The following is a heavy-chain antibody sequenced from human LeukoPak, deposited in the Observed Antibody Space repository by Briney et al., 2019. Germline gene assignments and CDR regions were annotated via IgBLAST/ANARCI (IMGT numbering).Heavy chain of an antibody. J-gene: IGHJ6*02. D-gene: IGHD6-13*01. V-gene: IGHV4-4*07. Sequence: PSETLSLTCTVSGGSISSYYWSWIRQPAGKGLEWIGRIYTSGSTNYNPSLKSRVTMSVDTSKNQFSLKLSSVTAADTAVYYCARDPGSSSWYRDYYYYGMGVWGQGTTVTVSS. CDR3: ARDPGSSSWYRDYYYYGMGV. CDR1: GGSISSYY. CDR2: IYTSGST.